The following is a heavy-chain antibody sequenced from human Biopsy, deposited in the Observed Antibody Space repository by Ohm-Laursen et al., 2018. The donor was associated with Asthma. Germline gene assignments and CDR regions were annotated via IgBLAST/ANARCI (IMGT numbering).Heavy chain of an antibody. CDR3: AREVSTVDYGYYYYGMDV. CDR1: GGTFSRYA. Sequence: SSVKVSCNASGGTFSRYAISWVRQAPGQGLEWMGGIIPVFGTSNYAQRFQGRVTFTADGSTSSAYMELSSLTSEDSAVYYCAREVSTVDYGYYYYGMDVWGQGTTVTVSS. V-gene: IGHV1-69*01. D-gene: IGHD4-17*01. CDR2: IIPVFGTS. J-gene: IGHJ6*02.